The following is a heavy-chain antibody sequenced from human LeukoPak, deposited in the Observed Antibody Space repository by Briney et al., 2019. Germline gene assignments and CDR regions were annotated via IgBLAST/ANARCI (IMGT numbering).Heavy chain of an antibody. D-gene: IGHD2-2*01. CDR3: ARDDCSSISCYHNWFDP. CDR1: GFTFSSYW. CDR2: ITQDGSEK. V-gene: IGHV3-7*01. J-gene: IGHJ5*02. Sequence: GGSLRLSCAASGFTFSSYWMSWVRQAPGKGLEWVANITQDGSEKYYVDSVKGRFTISRDNAKNSLYLQMNSLRAEDTAVYYCARDDCSSISCYHNWFDPWGRGTLVTVSS.